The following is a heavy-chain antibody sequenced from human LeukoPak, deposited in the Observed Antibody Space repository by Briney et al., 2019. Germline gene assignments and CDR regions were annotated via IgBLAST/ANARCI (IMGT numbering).Heavy chain of an antibody. Sequence: GGSLRLSCAASGFTFSSYGMHWVRQAPGKGLEWVAFIRYDGNNKYYSDSVKGRFTISRDNSKNTLYLQMNSLRAEDTAVYYCAKDLATYYDFWSGSLGAFDIWGQGTMVTVSS. D-gene: IGHD3-3*01. CDR3: AKDLATYYDFWSGSLGAFDI. J-gene: IGHJ3*02. V-gene: IGHV3-30*02. CDR2: IRYDGNNK. CDR1: GFTFSSYG.